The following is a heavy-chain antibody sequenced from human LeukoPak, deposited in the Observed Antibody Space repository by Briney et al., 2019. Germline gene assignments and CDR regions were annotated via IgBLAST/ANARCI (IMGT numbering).Heavy chain of an antibody. CDR1: GGSISSSSYY. CDR2: IYYSGST. D-gene: IGHD3-9*01. Sequence: SETLSLTCTVSGGSISSSSYYWGWIRQPPGKGLEWIGSIYYSGSTYYNPSLKSRVTISVDTSKNQFSLKLSSVTAADTAVYYCARDRRNFDVDYWGQGTLVTVSS. J-gene: IGHJ4*02. CDR3: ARDRRNFDVDY. V-gene: IGHV4-39*07.